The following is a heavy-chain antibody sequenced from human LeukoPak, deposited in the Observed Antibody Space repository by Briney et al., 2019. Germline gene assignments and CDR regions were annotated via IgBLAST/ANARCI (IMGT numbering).Heavy chain of an antibody. V-gene: IGHV3-30*18. Sequence: GGSLRLSCAASGFTFSSYGMHWVRQAPGKGLEGVAVISYDGSNKYYAVSVKGRFTIPRDNSKNTLYLQMNSLRAEDTAVYYCAKDDGNYYGSGSYFDYWGQGTLVTVSS. D-gene: IGHD3-10*01. CDR1: GFTFSSYG. J-gene: IGHJ4*02. CDR2: ISYDGSNK. CDR3: AKDDGNYYGSGSYFDY.